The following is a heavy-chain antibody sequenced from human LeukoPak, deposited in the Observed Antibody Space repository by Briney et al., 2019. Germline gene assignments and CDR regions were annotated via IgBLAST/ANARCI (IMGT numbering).Heavy chain of an antibody. V-gene: IGHV4-59*01. Sequence: SETLSLTCTVSGGSISGYYWSWIRQPPGKGLEWIGYIYYSGSTNYNPSLKSRVTISVDTSKNQFSLKLSSVTAADTAVYYCARDLAGSRLELDYWGQGTLVTVSS. CDR2: IYYSGST. J-gene: IGHJ4*02. D-gene: IGHD6-13*01. CDR3: ARDLAGSRLELDY. CDR1: GGSISGYY.